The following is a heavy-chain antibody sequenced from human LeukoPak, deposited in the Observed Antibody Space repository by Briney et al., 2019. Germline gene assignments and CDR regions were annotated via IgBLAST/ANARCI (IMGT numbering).Heavy chain of an antibody. J-gene: IGHJ4*02. CDR1: GSTVSSNY. D-gene: IGHD1-26*01. Sequence: PGGSLRLSCAASGSTVSSNYMTWVRQAPGRGLEWVSLLYSAGTTYYADSVKGRFIISRDNSKNTLYLQMSSLRVEDTAVYYCARPVGGTVLDYWCQGTLVALSS. V-gene: IGHV3-66*01. CDR2: LYSAGTT. CDR3: ARPVGGTVLDY.